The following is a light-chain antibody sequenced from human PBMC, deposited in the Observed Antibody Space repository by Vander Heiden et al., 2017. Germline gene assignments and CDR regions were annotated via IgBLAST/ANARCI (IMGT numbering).Light chain of an antibody. CDR1: QSVSNSY. Sequence: EIVLTQSPGTLSLSPGERAILSCRASQSVSNSYLAWYQQKPGQAPRLLIYGASSRATGIPDRFSGSGSGTDFTLTISRLEPEDFAVYYCQQYGSSPLTFGGGTKVEIK. V-gene: IGKV3-20*01. CDR2: GAS. J-gene: IGKJ4*01. CDR3: QQYGSSPLT.